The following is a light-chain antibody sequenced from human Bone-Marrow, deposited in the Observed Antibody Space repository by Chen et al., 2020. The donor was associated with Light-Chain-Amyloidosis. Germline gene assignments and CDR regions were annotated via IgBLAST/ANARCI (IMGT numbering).Light chain of an antibody. CDR1: SSDVGGDNH. V-gene: IGLV2-14*01. CDR3: RSDTRPNTLV. CDR2: EVT. Sequence: QSALTQPASVSGSPGQSITISCTGTSSDVGGDNHVSWYQQHPDKAPKLMIYEVTNRPSWFRGRFSGAKSDNTASLSISGLQTEDGADYFCRSDTRPNTLVVGSGTRVTVL. J-gene: IGLJ1*01.